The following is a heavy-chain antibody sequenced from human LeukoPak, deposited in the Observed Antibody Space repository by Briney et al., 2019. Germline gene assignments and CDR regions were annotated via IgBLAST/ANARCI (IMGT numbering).Heavy chain of an antibody. D-gene: IGHD3-22*01. CDR3: AKANYYDSSGYYPGGAFDI. J-gene: IGHJ3*02. Sequence: GGSLRLSCAASGFTFDDYAMHWVRQAPGKGLEWVSGISWNSGSIGYADSVKGRFTISRDNAKNSLYLQMNCLRAEDMALYYCAKANYYDSSGYYPGGAFDIWGQGTMVTVSS. CDR1: GFTFDDYA. CDR2: ISWNSGSI. V-gene: IGHV3-9*03.